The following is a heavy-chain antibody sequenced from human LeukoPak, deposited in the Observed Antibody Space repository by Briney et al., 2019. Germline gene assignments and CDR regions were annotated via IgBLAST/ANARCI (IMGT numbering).Heavy chain of an antibody. CDR3: AKDMGSHGSGSYYAFDI. J-gene: IGHJ3*02. Sequence: PGKSLRLSCATSGFTFSGYGMHWVRQAPGKGLEWVTVIWSDGSNKYYADSVKGRFTISRDNSKNTLYLQMNSLRAEDTAVYYCAKDMGSHGSGSYYAFDIWGQGTMVTVSS. CDR2: IWSDGSNK. D-gene: IGHD3-10*01. V-gene: IGHV3-33*06. CDR1: GFTFSGYG.